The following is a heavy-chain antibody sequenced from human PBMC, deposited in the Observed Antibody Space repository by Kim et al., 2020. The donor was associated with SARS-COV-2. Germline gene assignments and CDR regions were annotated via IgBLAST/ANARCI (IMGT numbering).Heavy chain of an antibody. Sequence: GGSLRLSCAASGFTVSSNYMSWVRQAPGKGLEWVSVIYSGGSTYYADSVKGRFTISRDNSKNTLYLQMNSLRAEDTAVYYCARASQGGGYYLYYYYGMDVWGQGTTVTVSS. D-gene: IGHD3-3*01. V-gene: IGHV3-53*01. CDR2: IYSGGST. CDR3: ARASQGGGYYLYYYYGMDV. CDR1: GFTVSSNY. J-gene: IGHJ6*02.